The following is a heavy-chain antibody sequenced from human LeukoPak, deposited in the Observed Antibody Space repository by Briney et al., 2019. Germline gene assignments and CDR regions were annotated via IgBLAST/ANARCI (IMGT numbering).Heavy chain of an antibody. J-gene: IGHJ4*02. CDR1: GFPFSSYW. CDR3: TRVGYIDEGIDY. D-gene: IGHD5-24*01. Sequence: PGGSLRLSCVASGFPFSSYWMTWVRQAPGKGLKWVANIKQDGSKKSYVDSVKGRFTISRDNAKNSLYLQMNSLGAEDTAIYYCTRVGYIDEGIDYWGQGTLVTVSS. CDR2: IKQDGSKK. V-gene: IGHV3-7*04.